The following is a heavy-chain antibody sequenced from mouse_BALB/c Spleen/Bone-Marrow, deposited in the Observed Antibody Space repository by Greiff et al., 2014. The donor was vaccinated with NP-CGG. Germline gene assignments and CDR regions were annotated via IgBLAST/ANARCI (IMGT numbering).Heavy chain of an antibody. Sequence: EVQLQQSGAELVRPGSSVKISCRASGYSFTGYTMNWVKQSHGKNLEWIGLINPYNGGTIYNQKFKGKATLTVDKSSSTAYMELLSLTSEDSAVYYCARRTMITAMDYWGQGTSVTVSS. CDR1: GYSFTGYT. J-gene: IGHJ4*01. D-gene: IGHD2-4*01. CDR3: ARRTMITAMDY. V-gene: IGHV1-18*01. CDR2: INPYNGGT.